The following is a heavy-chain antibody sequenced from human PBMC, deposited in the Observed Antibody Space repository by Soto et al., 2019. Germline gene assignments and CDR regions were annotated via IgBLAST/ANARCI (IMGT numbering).Heavy chain of an antibody. V-gene: IGHV4-39*01. D-gene: IGHD6-19*01. CDR2: IYYSGST. CDR1: GGSINSSSYF. CDR3: ARHYSSGSRNWFDP. J-gene: IGHJ5*02. Sequence: SETLSLACSVSGGSINSSSYFWGWVRQPPGKGLEWIGSIYYSGSTYYNPSLRSRVTISVDTSKNQFSLKLSSVTAADTAVFYCARHYSSGSRNWFDPWGQGTLVTVSS.